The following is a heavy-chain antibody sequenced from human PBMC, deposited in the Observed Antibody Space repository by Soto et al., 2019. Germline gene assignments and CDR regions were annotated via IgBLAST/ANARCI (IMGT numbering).Heavy chain of an antibody. Sequence: SETLSVTCTVSGGFISSYYWNWSRQPPGKGLEWIGYIYYSGSTDYNPSLKSRVTISIDTSKNQFSLKLSSVTAADTAIYYCARLSRGSSAGMDVWGQGTTVTSP. D-gene: IGHD3-16*01. CDR3: ARLSRGSSAGMDV. V-gene: IGHV4-59*08. CDR2: IYYSGST. CDR1: GGFISSYY. J-gene: IGHJ6*02.